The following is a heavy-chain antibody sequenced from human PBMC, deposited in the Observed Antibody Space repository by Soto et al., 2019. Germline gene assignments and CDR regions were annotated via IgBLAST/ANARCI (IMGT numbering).Heavy chain of an antibody. Sequence: QITLKESGPPLVKPTQTLTLTCTVSGFSLSTDGVCVGWIRQPPGKALEWLVAIKWDDDKRYSPSLESRVTSTKDTSKNQVVFTMTNLDPVDTATYYCAFRRNFYNNSGLDYWGPGTLVTVSS. J-gene: IGHJ4*02. CDR3: AFRRNFYNNSGLDY. V-gene: IGHV2-5*02. CDR1: GFSLSTDGVC. CDR2: IKWDDDK. D-gene: IGHD3-22*01.